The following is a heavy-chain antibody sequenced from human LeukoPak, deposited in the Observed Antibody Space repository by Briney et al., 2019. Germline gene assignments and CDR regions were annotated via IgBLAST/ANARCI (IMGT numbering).Heavy chain of an antibody. CDR3: ARDQGEWLVLSVISDYYYYMDV. J-gene: IGHJ6*03. CDR1: GYTFTDYY. D-gene: IGHD6-19*01. V-gene: IGHV1-2*02. CDR2: INPNSGDS. Sequence: ASVKVSCQASGYTFTDYYLHWLRPAPGQGREWMGWINPNSGDSNCAKKFHGRVTMSRDTSIRTAYMEMSRLSSDDTAVYYCARDQGEWLVLSVISDYYYYMDVWGKGTTVTVSS.